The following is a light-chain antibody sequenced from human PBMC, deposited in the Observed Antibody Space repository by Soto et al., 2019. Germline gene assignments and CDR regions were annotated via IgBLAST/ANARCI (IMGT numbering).Light chain of an antibody. J-gene: IGLJ1*01. CDR3: LSYAGSYNFV. V-gene: IGLV2-23*01. CDR2: EAT. CDR1: SSDVGTYDL. Sequence: QSALTQPASVSGSPGQSITISCTGSSSDVGTYDLVSWYQHHPGAAPKLMIYEATRRPSGISNRFSGSKSGNTASLTISGLQADDEADYYCLSYAGSYNFVFGSGTKLTVL.